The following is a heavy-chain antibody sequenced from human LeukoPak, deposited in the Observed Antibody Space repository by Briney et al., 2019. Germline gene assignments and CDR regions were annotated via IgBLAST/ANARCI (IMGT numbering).Heavy chain of an antibody. CDR2: INPSGGST. CDR1: GYTFTSYY. Sequence: GASVKVSCKASGYTFTSYYMHWVRQAPGQGLEWMGIINPSGGSTSYAQKFQGRVTMTRDTSTSTVYMELSSLRSEDTAVYYCASGTTNFGVVTLYSTWGQGTLVTVSS. D-gene: IGHD3-3*01. CDR3: ASGTTNFGVVTLYST. J-gene: IGHJ5*02. V-gene: IGHV1-46*01.